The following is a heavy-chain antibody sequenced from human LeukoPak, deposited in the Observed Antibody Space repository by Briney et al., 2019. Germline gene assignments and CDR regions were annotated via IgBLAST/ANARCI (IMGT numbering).Heavy chain of an antibody. V-gene: IGHV3-74*03. CDR2: ISPDATNS. Sequence: GGSLRLSCAASGLTLSVYYMFWVRQAPGKGLVWVSNISPDATNSKYADFVEGRFTISRDNAKNTLYLQLNSLRVEDAAVYYCATGYRSAYSWDSWGQGTLVTVSS. J-gene: IGHJ4*02. CDR1: GLTLSVYY. D-gene: IGHD5-12*01. CDR3: ATGYRSAYSWDS.